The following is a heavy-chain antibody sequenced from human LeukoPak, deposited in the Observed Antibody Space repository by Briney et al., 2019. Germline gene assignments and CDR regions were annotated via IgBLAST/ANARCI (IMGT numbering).Heavy chain of an antibody. J-gene: IGHJ3*02. D-gene: IGHD3-10*01. CDR3: ARDVSPSGSGSNYDASDI. CDR1: GFPFSVSW. V-gene: IGHV3-74*01. Sequence: PGGSLRLSCAASGFPFSVSWMHWFRQVPGKGLMWVSRITTDETTTYADSVRGRFSISRDNAKNTVYLQMNSLRVEDTAVYYCARDVSPSGSGSNYDASDIWGQGTMVTVSS. CDR2: ITTDETT.